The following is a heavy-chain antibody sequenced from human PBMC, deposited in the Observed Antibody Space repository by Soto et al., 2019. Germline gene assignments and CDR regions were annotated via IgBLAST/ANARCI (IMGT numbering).Heavy chain of an antibody. J-gene: IGHJ6*02. CDR3: AKDGGYSSSWYRGYYYYYGMDV. D-gene: IGHD6-13*01. CDR2: ISYDGSNK. Sequence: GGSLRLSCAASGFTFSSYGMHWVRQAPGKGLEWVAVISYDGSNKYYADSAKGRFTISRDNSKNTLYLQMNSLRAEDTAVYYCAKDGGYSSSWYRGYYYYYGMDVWGQGTTVTVSS. CDR1: GFTFSSYG. V-gene: IGHV3-30*18.